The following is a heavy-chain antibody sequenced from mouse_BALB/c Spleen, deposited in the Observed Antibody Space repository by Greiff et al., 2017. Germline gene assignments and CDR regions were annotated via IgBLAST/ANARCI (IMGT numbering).Heavy chain of an antibody. CDR1: GFSFTSYG. Sequence: VQVVESGPGLVAPSQSLSITCTVSGFSFTSYGVHWVRQPPGKGLEWLGVIWAGGSTTYNTALMSRLSISKDNSKNQVFLKMNSLQTDDTAMYYCARDTGYDGGGAMDYWGQGTSVTVSS. V-gene: IGHV2-9*02. J-gene: IGHJ4*01. D-gene: IGHD2-14*01. CDR3: ARDTGYDGGGAMDY. CDR2: IWAGGST.